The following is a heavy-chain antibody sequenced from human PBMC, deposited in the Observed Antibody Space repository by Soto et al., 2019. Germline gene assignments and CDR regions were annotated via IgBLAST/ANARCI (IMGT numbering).Heavy chain of an antibody. V-gene: IGHV4-59*01. J-gene: IGHJ5*02. CDR2: IYYSGST. Sequence: SETLSLTCTVSGGSISSYYWSWIRQPPGKGLEWIGYIYYSGSTNYNPSLKSRVTISVDTSKNQFSLKLSSVTAAGTAVYYCARNYGDYDWFDPWGQGTLVTVSS. CDR1: GGSISSYY. CDR3: ARNYGDYDWFDP. D-gene: IGHD4-17*01.